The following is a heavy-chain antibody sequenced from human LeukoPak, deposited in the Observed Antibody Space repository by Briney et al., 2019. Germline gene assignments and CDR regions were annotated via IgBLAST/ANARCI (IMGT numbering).Heavy chain of an antibody. J-gene: IGHJ4*02. CDR2: INSDGSST. Sequence: GGSLRLSCAASGFTFSSYWMHWVRQAPGKGLVWVSRINSDGSSTSYADSVKGRFTISRDNAKNTLYLQMNSLRAEDTAVHYCARGNGDYEGGLDYWGQGTLVTVSS. V-gene: IGHV3-74*01. D-gene: IGHD4-17*01. CDR3: ARGNGDYEGGLDY. CDR1: GFTFSSYW.